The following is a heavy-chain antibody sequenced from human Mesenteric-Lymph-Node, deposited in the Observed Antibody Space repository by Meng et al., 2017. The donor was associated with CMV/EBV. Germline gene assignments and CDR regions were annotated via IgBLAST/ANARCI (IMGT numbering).Heavy chain of an antibody. V-gene: IGHV3-48*03. J-gene: IGHJ4*02. CDR2: ISSSGSTI. D-gene: IGHD3-22*01. CDR1: GFTFSSYE. CDR3: ARDALITMIEGGFDY. Sequence: GGSLRLSCAASGFTFSSYEMNWVRQAPGKGLEWVSYISSSGSTIYYADSVKGRFTISRDNAKNSLYLQMNSLRAEDTAVYYCARDALITMIEGGFDYWGQGTLVTVSS.